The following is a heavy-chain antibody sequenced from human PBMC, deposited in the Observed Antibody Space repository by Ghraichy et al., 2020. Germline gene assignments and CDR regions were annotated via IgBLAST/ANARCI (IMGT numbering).Heavy chain of an antibody. Sequence: SETLSLTCTVSGGSISSSSYYWGWIRQPPGKGLEWIGSIYYSGSTYYNPSLKSRVTISVDTSKNQFSLKLSSVTAADTAVYYCAKETREGGGSRGFDPWGQGTLVTVSS. CDR3: AKETREGGGSRGFDP. J-gene: IGHJ5*02. CDR2: IYYSGST. D-gene: IGHD6-13*01. CDR1: GGSISSSSYY. V-gene: IGHV4-39*07.